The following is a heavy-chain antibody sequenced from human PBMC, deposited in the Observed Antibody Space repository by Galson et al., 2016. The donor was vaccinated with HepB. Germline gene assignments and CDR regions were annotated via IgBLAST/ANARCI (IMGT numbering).Heavy chain of an antibody. V-gene: IGHV3-9*01. CDR3: ARECAGDCSDAFDL. J-gene: IGHJ3*01. D-gene: IGHD2-21*02. CDR1: GFPFDDYA. Sequence: SLRLSCAASGFPFDDYAMHWVRQAPGKGLEWVSGICWNSVYIAYADSVKGRFTISRDNSKKTLYLQMSGRRHEDTAMYFCARECAGDCSDAFDLWGQGTVVTVSS. CDR2: ICWNSVYI.